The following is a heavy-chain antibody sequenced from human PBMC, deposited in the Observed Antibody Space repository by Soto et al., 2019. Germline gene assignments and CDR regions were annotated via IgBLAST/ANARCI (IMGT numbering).Heavy chain of an antibody. CDR1: GFTFSSYA. Sequence: GSLSLSCAASGFTFSSYAMSWVRQAPGKGLEWVSAISGSGGSTYYADSVKGRFTISRDNSKNTLYLQMNSLRAEDTAVYYCAKHVGGSSFYMDVWGKGTTVTVSS. J-gene: IGHJ6*03. D-gene: IGHD6-6*01. V-gene: IGHV3-23*01. CDR2: ISGSGGST. CDR3: AKHVGGSSFYMDV.